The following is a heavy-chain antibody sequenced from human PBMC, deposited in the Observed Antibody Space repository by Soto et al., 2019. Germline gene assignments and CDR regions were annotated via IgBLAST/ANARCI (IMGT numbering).Heavy chain of an antibody. CDR1: GYTFTSYD. D-gene: IGHD5-12*01. CDR3: GRGINQVSSGLSLYYYYYGMDV. Sequence: ASVKVSCKASGYTFTSYDINWVRQATGQGLEWMGWMNPNSGNTGYAQKFQGRVTMTRNTSISTAYMELSSLRSEDTDVYYCGRGINQVSSGLSLYYYYYGMDVWGQGTTVTVSS. J-gene: IGHJ6*02. V-gene: IGHV1-8*01. CDR2: MNPNSGNT.